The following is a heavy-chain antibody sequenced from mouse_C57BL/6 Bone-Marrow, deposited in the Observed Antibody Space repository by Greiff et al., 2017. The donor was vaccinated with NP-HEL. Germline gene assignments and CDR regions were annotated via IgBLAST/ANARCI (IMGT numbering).Heavy chain of an antibody. CDR2: ISYSGST. J-gene: IGHJ2*01. CDR1: GYSITSDY. CDR3: ARLIPTVVAANYFDY. V-gene: IGHV3-8*01. Sequence: DVKLQESGPGLAKPSQTLSLTCSVTGYSITSDYWNWIRKFPGNKLEYMGYISYSGSTYYNPSLKSRISITRDTSKNQYYLQLNSVTTEDTATYYWARLIPTVVAANYFDYGGKGTPPPVPS. D-gene: IGHD1-1*01.